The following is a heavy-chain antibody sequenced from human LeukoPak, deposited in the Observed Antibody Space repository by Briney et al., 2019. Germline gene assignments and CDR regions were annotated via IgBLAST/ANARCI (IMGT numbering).Heavy chain of an antibody. Sequence: PGGSLRLSCAGSGFTFDDFSMHWVRQAPGKGLEWVSGISWNSGTIYYADSVKGRFTISRDNAKNSLYLQMNSLRAEDTAVYYCARVLVVVAAPFDYWGQGTLVTVSS. CDR1: GFTFDDFS. D-gene: IGHD2-15*01. CDR3: ARVLVVVAAPFDY. CDR2: ISWNSGTI. J-gene: IGHJ4*02. V-gene: IGHV3-9*01.